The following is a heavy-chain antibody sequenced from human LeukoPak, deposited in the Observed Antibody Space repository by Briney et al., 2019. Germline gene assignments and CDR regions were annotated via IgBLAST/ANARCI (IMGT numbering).Heavy chain of an antibody. J-gene: IGHJ4*02. D-gene: IGHD3-9*01. Sequence: GGSLRLSCTTSGFTLGDYSMSWFRQAPGKGLEWVGFIRSKGYGGTAEYAASVKGRFTISRDDSNSIAYLQMDSLKTEDTAVYYCTREIRYFDWFQADYWGQGTLVTVSS. CDR1: GFTLGDYS. V-gene: IGHV3-49*03. CDR2: IRSKGYGGTA. CDR3: TREIRYFDWFQADY.